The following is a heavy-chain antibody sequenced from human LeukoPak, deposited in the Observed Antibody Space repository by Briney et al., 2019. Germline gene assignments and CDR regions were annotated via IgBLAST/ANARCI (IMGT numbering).Heavy chain of an antibody. CDR1: GFTFSSYG. CDR3: AKCLGSGSRPFDY. CDR2: ISGSGGST. V-gene: IGHV3-23*01. Sequence: GRSLRLSCAASGFTFSSYGMHWVRQAPGKGLEWVSAISGSGGSTYYADSVKGRFTISRDNSKNTLYLQMNSLRAEDTAVYYCAKCLGSGSRPFDYWGQGTLVTVSS. D-gene: IGHD3-10*01. J-gene: IGHJ4*02.